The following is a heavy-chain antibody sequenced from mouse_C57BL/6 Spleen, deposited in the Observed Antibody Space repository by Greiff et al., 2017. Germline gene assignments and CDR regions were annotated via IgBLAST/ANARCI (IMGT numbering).Heavy chain of an antibody. V-gene: IGHV5-16*01. D-gene: IGHD3-1*01. CDR1: GFTFSDYY. Sequence: EVKLVESEGGLVQPGRSMKLSCTASGFTFSDYYMAWVRQVPEKGLEWVANINYDGSSTYYMDSLKSRFIISRDNAKNILYLQMSSLKSEDTATYDCARDRGFPHLDYWGQGTTLTVSS. J-gene: IGHJ2*01. CDR3: ARDRGFPHLDY. CDR2: INYDGSST.